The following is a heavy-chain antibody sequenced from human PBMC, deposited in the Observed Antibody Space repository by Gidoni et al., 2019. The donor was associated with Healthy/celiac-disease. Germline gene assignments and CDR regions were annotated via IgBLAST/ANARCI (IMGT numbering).Heavy chain of an antibody. V-gene: IGHV3-9*01. Sequence: EVQLVESGGGLVQPGSPLRLSCAASGLTFDDYAMHWVRQAPGKGLEWVSGISWNSGSIGYADSVKGRFTISRDNAKNSLYLQMNSLRAEDTALYYCAKGGGRQYQRNVWFDPWGQGNLVTVSS. J-gene: IGHJ5*02. CDR2: ISWNSGSI. CDR3: AKGGGRQYQRNVWFDP. D-gene: IGHD2-2*01. CDR1: GLTFDDYA.